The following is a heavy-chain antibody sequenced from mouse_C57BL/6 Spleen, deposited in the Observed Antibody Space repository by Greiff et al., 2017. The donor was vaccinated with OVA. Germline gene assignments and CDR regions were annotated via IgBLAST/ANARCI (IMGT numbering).Heavy chain of an antibody. Sequence: EVKLQQSGPELVKPGASVKISCKASGYTFTDYYMNWVKQSHGKSLEWIGDINPNNGGTSYNQKFKGKATLTVDKSSSTAYMELRSLTSEDSAVYYCARDYYGSSSGGYYAMDYWGQGTSVTVSS. CDR2: INPNNGGT. V-gene: IGHV1-26*01. J-gene: IGHJ4*01. D-gene: IGHD1-1*01. CDR3: ARDYYGSSSGGYYAMDY. CDR1: GYTFTDYY.